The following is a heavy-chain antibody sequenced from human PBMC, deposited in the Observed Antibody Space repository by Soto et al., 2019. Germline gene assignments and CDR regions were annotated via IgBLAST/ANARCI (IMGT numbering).Heavy chain of an antibody. CDR1: GYTFTSYD. J-gene: IGHJ6*02. CDR3: ARGQQYCTNGVCYSGNYYGMDV. Sequence: SVKVSCKASGYTFTSYDINWVRQATGQGLEWMGWMNPNSGNTGYAQKFQGRVTMTRNTSISTAYMELSSLRSEDTAVYYCARGQQYCTNGVCYSGNYYGMDVWGQGTTVTVSS. V-gene: IGHV1-8*01. D-gene: IGHD2-8*01. CDR2: MNPNSGNT.